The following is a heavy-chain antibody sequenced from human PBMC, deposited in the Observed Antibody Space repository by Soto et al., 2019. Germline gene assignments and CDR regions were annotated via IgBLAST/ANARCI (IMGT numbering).Heavy chain of an antibody. CDR1: GYTFTGHY. D-gene: IGHD1-26*01. J-gene: IGHJ4*02. CDR2: IGPESGAT. V-gene: IGHV1-2*02. CDR3: GGGRSGQIVVFY. Sequence: ASVKVSCKASGYTFTGHYIHWVRQAPEQGPEWMGEIGPESGATRYAEKFQGRVTMTLDTSITTVYMELKNLSPDDTAVYYCGGGRSGQIVVFYWGQGTPVTVSS.